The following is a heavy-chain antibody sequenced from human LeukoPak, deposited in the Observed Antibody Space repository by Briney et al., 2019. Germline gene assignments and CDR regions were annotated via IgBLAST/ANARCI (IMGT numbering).Heavy chain of an antibody. D-gene: IGHD2-15*01. CDR3: ARFPFIGSRYRGVAFDI. Sequence: SETLSLTCTVSGYSISSGYYWGWIRQPPGKGLEWIGSIYHSGSTYYNPSLKSRVTISVDTSKNQFSLKLSSVTAADTAVYYCARFPFIGSRYRGVAFDIWGQGTMVTVSS. CDR1: GYSISSGYY. V-gene: IGHV4-38-2*02. J-gene: IGHJ3*02. CDR2: IYHSGST.